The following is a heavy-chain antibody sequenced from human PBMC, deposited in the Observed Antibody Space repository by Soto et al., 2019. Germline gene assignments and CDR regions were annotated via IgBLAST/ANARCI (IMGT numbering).Heavy chain of an antibody. D-gene: IGHD3-22*01. V-gene: IGHV1-2*02. Sequence: ASVKVSCKASGYTFTGYYMHWVRQAPGQGLEWMGWINPNSGGTNYAQKFQGRVTMTRDTSISTAYMELSRLRSDDTAVYYCASYYYDSSGYYYDYWGQGTLVTVSS. J-gene: IGHJ4*02. CDR3: ASYYYDSSGYYYDY. CDR2: INPNSGGT. CDR1: GYTFTGYY.